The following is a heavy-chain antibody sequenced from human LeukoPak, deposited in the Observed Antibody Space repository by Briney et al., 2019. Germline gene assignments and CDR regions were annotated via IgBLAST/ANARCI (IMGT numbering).Heavy chain of an antibody. J-gene: IGHJ4*02. CDR2: INHSGST. CDR1: GGSFSGYY. Sequence: SETLSLTCVVYGGSFSGYYWSWIRQPPGKGLEWIGEINHSGSTNYNPSLKSRVTMSVDTSKNQFSLKLSSVTAADTAVYYCARDPGIQSPFDYWGQGTLVTVSS. CDR3: ARDPGIQSPFDY. D-gene: IGHD5-18*01. V-gene: IGHV4-34*01.